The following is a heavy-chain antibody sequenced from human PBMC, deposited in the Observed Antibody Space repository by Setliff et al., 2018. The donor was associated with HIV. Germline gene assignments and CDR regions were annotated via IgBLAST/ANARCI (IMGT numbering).Heavy chain of an antibody. Sequence: PSETLSLTCTVSGGSISSYYWSWIRQPPGRGLEWIGTIYHSGSTYHNPSLKSRVTISVDTSKNRFSLTLRSVTAADTAVYYCARTRSGTYYGEMNWFDPWGQGILVTVSS. CDR3: ARTRSGTYYGEMNWFDP. D-gene: IGHD3-10*01. V-gene: IGHV4-59*08. CDR2: IYHSGST. J-gene: IGHJ5*02. CDR1: GGSISSYY.